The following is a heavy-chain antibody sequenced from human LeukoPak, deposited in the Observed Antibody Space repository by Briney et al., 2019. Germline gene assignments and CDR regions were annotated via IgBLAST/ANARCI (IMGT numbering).Heavy chain of an antibody. CDR1: GGSISSYY. CDR2: IYYTGST. D-gene: IGHD6-19*01. Sequence: SETLSLTCTVSGGSISSYYRSWIRQPPGKGLEWIGYIYYTGSTDYNPSLKSRVTISLDTSKNQFSLKLSSVTAADTAVYYCAKQWLGRAFDYWGQGTLVTVSS. J-gene: IGHJ4*02. V-gene: IGHV4-59*01. CDR3: AKQWLGRAFDY.